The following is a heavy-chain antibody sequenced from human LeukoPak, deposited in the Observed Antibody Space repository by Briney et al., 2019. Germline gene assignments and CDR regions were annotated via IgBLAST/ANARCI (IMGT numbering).Heavy chain of an antibody. Sequence: ASVKVSCKASGYTFTGYYMHWVRQAPGQGLEWMGWISAHNGNTNYAQKLQGRVTMTTDTSTSTAYMELRSLRSDDTAVYYCARDAPGIAARDWGQGTLVTVSS. CDR1: GYTFTGYY. V-gene: IGHV1-18*04. CDR3: ARDAPGIAARD. D-gene: IGHD6-6*01. CDR2: ISAHNGNT. J-gene: IGHJ4*02.